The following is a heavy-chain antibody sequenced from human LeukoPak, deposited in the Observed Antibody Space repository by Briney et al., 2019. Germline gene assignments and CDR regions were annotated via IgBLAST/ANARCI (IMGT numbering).Heavy chain of an antibody. D-gene: IGHD3-16*02. Sequence: ASVKVSCTASGYTFTSYGISWVRQAPGQGLEWMGWISAYNGNTNYAQKLQGRVTMTTDTSTSTAYMELRSLRSDDTAVYYCARGPYDYVWGSYPKNDYWGQGTLVTVSS. CDR2: ISAYNGNT. CDR3: ARGPYDYVWGSYPKNDY. CDR1: GYTFTSYG. V-gene: IGHV1-18*01. J-gene: IGHJ4*02.